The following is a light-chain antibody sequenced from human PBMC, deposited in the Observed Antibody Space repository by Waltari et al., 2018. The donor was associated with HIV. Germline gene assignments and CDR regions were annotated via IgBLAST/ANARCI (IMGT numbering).Light chain of an antibody. CDR2: EVV. V-gene: IGLV2-23*02. CDR3: CSYAGTTNFVVI. Sequence: QSALTQPASVSGSPGPSITISCTGTSPDVGSYNLVSWSQQHPGKAPKLLIYEVVNRPSGVSNRFSGSQSGNTASLTISGLQADDEADYYCCSYAGTTNFVVIFGGGTKLTVL. CDR1: SPDVGSYNL. J-gene: IGLJ2*01.